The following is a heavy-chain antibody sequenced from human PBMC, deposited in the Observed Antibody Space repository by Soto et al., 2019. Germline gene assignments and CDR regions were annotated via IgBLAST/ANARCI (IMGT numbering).Heavy chain of an antibody. V-gene: IGHV4-34*01. CDR2: INHSGST. Sequence: SETLSLTCAVYGGSFSGYYWSWIRQPPGKGLEWIGEINHSGSTNYNPSLKSRVTISVDTSKNQFSLKLSSVTAAGTAVYYCARSGCTNDVCYYYFDYWGQGTLVTVSS. CDR1: GGSFSGYY. J-gene: IGHJ4*02. CDR3: ARSGCTNDVCYYYFDY. D-gene: IGHD2-8*01.